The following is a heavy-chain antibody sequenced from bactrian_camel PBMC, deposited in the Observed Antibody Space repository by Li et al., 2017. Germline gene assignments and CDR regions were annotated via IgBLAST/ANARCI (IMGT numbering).Heavy chain of an antibody. J-gene: IGHJ4*01. V-gene: IGHV3S6*01. CDR3: AAATDPINNYPNLHPRLYNY. CDR2: LDIGTTDT. D-gene: IGHD1*01. Sequence: VQLVESGGGSVQAGGSLRLSCAASGYVYSRYCMGWFRRASGKLREEIAGLDIGTTDTWYADSVKGRFTISRDNAKNTLYLQMNSLKPEDTAMYYCAAATDPINNYPNLHPRLYNYWGQGTQVTVS. CDR1: GYVYSRYC.